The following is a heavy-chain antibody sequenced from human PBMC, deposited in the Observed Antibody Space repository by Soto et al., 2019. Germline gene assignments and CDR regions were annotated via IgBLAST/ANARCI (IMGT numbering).Heavy chain of an antibody. CDR3: ARGIGITIFGVVFDY. J-gene: IGHJ4*02. V-gene: IGHV4-30-4*01. CDR2: IYYSGST. D-gene: IGHD3-3*01. CDR1: GGSISSGDYY. Sequence: LTCTVSGGSISSGDYYWSWIRQPPGKGLEWIGYIYYSGSTYYNPSLKSRVTISVDTSKNQFSLKLSSVTAADTAVYYCARGIGITIFGVVFDYWGQGTLVTVSS.